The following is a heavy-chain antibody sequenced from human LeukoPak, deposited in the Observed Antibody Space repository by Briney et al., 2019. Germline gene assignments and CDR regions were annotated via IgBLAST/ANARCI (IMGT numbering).Heavy chain of an antibody. CDR3: TRDNRREFDY. CDR2: IKHDGSEK. J-gene: IGHJ4*02. CDR1: GFSFSSYW. V-gene: IGHV3-7*01. Sequence: PGGSLRLSCTASGFSFSSYWMSWVRQAPGKGPEWVANIKHDGSEKYYVDSVKGRFTISKDNAKNSLYLQMNILRVEDSAVCYCTRDNRREFDYWGQGTLVTVSS.